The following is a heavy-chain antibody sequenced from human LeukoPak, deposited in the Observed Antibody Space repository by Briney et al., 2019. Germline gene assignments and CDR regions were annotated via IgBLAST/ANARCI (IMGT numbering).Heavy chain of an antibody. CDR3: ARAGYCSSTSCYWYYYYYMDV. J-gene: IGHJ6*03. V-gene: IGHV4-61*02. Sequence: KSSETLSLTCTVSGGSISSSSYYWSWIRQPAGKGLEWIGRIYTSGSTNYNPSLKSRVTISVDTSKNQFSLKLSSVTAADTAVYYCARAGYCSSTSCYWYYYYYMDVWGKGTTVTVSS. CDR1: GGSISSSSYY. CDR2: IYTSGST. D-gene: IGHD2-2*01.